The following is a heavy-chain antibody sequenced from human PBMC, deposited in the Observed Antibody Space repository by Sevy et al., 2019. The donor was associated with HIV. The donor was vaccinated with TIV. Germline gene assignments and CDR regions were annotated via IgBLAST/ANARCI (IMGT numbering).Heavy chain of an antibody. CDR1: GFTFSSYS. Sequence: GGSQRLSCAASGFTFSSYSMNWVRQAPGKGLEWVSSISSSSSYIYYADSVKGRFTISRDNAKNSLYLQMNSLRAEDTAVYYCARDLSSRRFDYWGQGIRVTVSS. D-gene: IGHD6-13*01. V-gene: IGHV3-21*01. CDR2: ISSSSSYI. J-gene: IGHJ4*02. CDR3: ARDLSSRRFDY.